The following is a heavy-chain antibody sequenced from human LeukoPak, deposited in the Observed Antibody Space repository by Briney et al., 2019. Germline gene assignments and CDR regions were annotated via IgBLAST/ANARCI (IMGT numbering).Heavy chain of an antibody. CDR3: AKERRGSNYCFDY. CDR1: GFTFSSYG. CDR2: IRYDGSSE. Sequence: GGSLRLSCAASGFTFSSYGMHWVRQAPGKGLEWVSLIRYDGSSEYYADSVKGRFTISRDNSKNTLYLQMNSLRPEDTAVYYCAKERRGSNYCFDYWGEGTLVTVSS. V-gene: IGHV3-30*02. J-gene: IGHJ4*02. D-gene: IGHD5-12*01.